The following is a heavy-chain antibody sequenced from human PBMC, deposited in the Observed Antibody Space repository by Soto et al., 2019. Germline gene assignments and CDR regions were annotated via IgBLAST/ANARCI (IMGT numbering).Heavy chain of an antibody. D-gene: IGHD3-16*02. CDR2: NYYSGST. V-gene: IGHV4-30-4*01. CDR1: GGSITSGEYY. J-gene: IGHJ5*02. CDR3: ARESVPRYIHNTWFDP. Sequence: SETLSLTCTISGGSITSGEYYWSWLRQPPGKGLEWIGYNYYSGSTYYNPSLGSRVTISLDTSKNQFSLKLNSVTAADTAVYYCARESVPRYIHNTWFDPWGQGTLVTVSS.